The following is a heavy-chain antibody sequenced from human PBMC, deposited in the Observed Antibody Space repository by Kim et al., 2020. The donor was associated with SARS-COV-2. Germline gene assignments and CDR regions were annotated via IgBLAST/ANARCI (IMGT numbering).Heavy chain of an antibody. Sequence: SETLSLTCTVSGGSISSSSYYWGWIRQPPGKGLEWIGSIYYSGSTYYNPSLKSRVTISVDTSKNQFSLKLSSVTAADTAVYYCARHFKQLEFDPWGQGTL. D-gene: IGHD6-13*01. CDR2: IYYSGST. CDR3: ARHFKQLEFDP. J-gene: IGHJ5*02. V-gene: IGHV4-39*01. CDR1: GGSISSSSYY.